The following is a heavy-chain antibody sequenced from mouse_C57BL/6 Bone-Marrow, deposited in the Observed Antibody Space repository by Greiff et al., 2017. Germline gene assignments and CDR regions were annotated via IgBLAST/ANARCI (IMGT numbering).Heavy chain of an antibody. CDR2: IWSGGST. V-gene: IGHV2-2*01. Sequence: QVQLQQPGPGLVQPSQSLSITCTVSGFSLTSYGVHWVRQSPGKGLEWLGVIWSGGSTDYNAAFISRLSISKDNSKSQVFFKMNSLQADDTAIYYCARKDGSRTYAYWGQGTLVTVSA. CDR1: GFSLTSYG. CDR3: ARKDGSRTYAY. J-gene: IGHJ3*01.